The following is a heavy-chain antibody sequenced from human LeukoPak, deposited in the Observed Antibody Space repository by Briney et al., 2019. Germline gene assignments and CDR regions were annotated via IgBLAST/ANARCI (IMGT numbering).Heavy chain of an antibody. V-gene: IGHV3-23*01. D-gene: IGHD2-15*01. J-gene: IGHJ4*02. CDR3: AKAPRYCSGGSCYSHLYYFDY. CDR2: ISGSGGST. CDR1: GFTFSNAW. Sequence: PGGSLRLSCAASGFTFSNAWMSWVRQAPGKGLEWVSAISGSGGSTYYADSVKGRFTISRDNSKNTLYLQMNSLRAEDTAVYYYAKAPRYCSGGSCYSHLYYFDYWGQGTLVTVSS.